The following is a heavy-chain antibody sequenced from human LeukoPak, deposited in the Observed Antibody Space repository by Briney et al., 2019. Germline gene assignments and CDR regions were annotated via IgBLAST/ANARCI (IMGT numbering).Heavy chain of an antibody. D-gene: IGHD1-26*01. CDR3: ARDGTGATNDY. V-gene: IGHV3-30*04. J-gene: IGHJ4*02. CDR2: ISYDGSNK. Sequence: GRSLRLSCAASGFTFSSYAMHWVRQAPGKGLEWVAVISYDGSNKYYADSVKGRFTISRDNSKNTLYLQMNSLRAEDTAVYYCARDGTGATNDYWGQGTLVTVSS. CDR1: GFTFSSYA.